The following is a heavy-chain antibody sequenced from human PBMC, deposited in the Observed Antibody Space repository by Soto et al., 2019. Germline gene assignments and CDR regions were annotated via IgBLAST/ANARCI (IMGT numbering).Heavy chain of an antibody. V-gene: IGHV3-23*01. CDR2: IRDGSGGT. J-gene: IGHJ4*01. Sequence: EVQLLESGGGLTQPGGSLRLSCAASGLTISSNAMSWVRQAPGKGLEWVSMIRDGSGGTYYADSVKGRFTISRDNSRNTLYLQLNSLRAEDTGIYYCAKERGDGSGYPIFDYWGHGTRVTVSS. D-gene: IGHD3-22*01. CDR3: AKERGDGSGYPIFDY. CDR1: GLTISSNA.